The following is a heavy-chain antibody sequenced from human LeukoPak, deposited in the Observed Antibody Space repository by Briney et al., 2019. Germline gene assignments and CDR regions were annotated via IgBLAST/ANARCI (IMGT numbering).Heavy chain of an antibody. CDR2: ISSDGSNK. CDR1: GFTFSSYA. CDR3: AKKASLVRGENYLDF. J-gene: IGHJ4*02. Sequence: SGGSLRLSCAASGFTFSSYAVNWVRQAPGKGLEWVGVISSDGSNKYYAESVKGRFTISRDNSKNTLYLQLHSLKTEDTALYYCAKKASLVRGENYLDFWGQGTLVTVSS. V-gene: IGHV3-30*04. D-gene: IGHD3-10*01.